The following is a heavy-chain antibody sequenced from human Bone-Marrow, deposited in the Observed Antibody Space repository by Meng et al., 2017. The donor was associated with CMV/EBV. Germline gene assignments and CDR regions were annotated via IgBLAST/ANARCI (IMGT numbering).Heavy chain of an antibody. J-gene: IGHJ6*02. Sequence: GGSLRLSCAASGFTFSSYSMNWVRQAPGKGLEWVSYISSSSSTIYYADSVKGRFTISRDNAKNSLYLQMNSLRAEDTAVYYCARDLTLRFLEWLLIAGTGGMDVWGQGTTVTVSS. CDR2: ISSSSSTI. CDR1: GFTFSSYS. D-gene: IGHD3-3*01. CDR3: ARDLTLRFLEWLLIAGTGGMDV. V-gene: IGHV3-48*04.